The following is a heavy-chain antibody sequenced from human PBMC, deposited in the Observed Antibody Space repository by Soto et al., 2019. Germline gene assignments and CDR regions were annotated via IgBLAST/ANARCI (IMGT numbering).Heavy chain of an antibody. J-gene: IGHJ4*02. CDR2: VKSKADGATT. CDR3: TADLPPPAGPSYPIDY. Sequence: GGSLRLSCAASGFTFSTAWMSWVRQAPGKGLECVGRVKSKADGATTDYAAPVKGRFTISRDDSKTTLYLQMNSLKTEDTAVYYCTADLPPPAGPSYPIDYWGQGTLVTVSS. CDR1: GFTFSTAW. V-gene: IGHV3-15*05. D-gene: IGHD3-10*01.